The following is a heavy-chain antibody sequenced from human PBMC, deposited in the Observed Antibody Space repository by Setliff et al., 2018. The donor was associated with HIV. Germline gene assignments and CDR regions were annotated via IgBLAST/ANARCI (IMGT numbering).Heavy chain of an antibody. CDR1: GDSMSSSAFY. J-gene: IGHJ4*02. D-gene: IGHD6-19*01. Sequence: SETLSLTCNVSGDSMSSSAFYWGWVRQPPGKGLQWIGSISFTGQTFYNLSLTSRVTISADTSRDHLFLKLRSVTAADTATYYCARLGSGWNWVTRIDYWGQGILVTV. CDR3: ARLGSGWNWVTRIDY. V-gene: IGHV4-39*02. CDR2: ISFTGQT.